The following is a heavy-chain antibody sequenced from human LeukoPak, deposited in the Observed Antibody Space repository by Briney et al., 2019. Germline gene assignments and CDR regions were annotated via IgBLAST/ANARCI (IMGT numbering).Heavy chain of an antibody. V-gene: IGHV4-59*01. D-gene: IGHD6-13*01. CDR2: IYYSGSI. J-gene: IGHJ4*02. CDR1: GGSISSYY. CDR3: ARHGSSWQTFDY. Sequence: SETLSLTCTVSGGSISSYYWSWIRQAPGKGLEWIGYIYYSGSINYNPSLNSRVTISVDTSKNQFSLKLSSVTAADTAVYYCARHGSSWQTFDYWGQGTLVTVSS.